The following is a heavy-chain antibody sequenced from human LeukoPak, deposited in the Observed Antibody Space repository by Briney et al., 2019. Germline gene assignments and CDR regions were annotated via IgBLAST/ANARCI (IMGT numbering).Heavy chain of an antibody. D-gene: IGHD5-24*01. V-gene: IGHV1-69*06. Sequence: SVKVSCKASGGTFSNYAISWVRQAPGQGPEWMGGIIPIFATPNYSEKFQGRVTITADKSTSTAHMELSNLRSEDTAVYYCARHRVGMDAKNYYYHYMDVWGKGTTVTVSS. CDR3: ARHRVGMDAKNYYYHYMDV. CDR1: GGTFSNYA. CDR2: IIPIFATP. J-gene: IGHJ6*03.